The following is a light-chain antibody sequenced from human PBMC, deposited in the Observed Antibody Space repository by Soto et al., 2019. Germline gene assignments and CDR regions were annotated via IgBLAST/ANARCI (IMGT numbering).Light chain of an antibody. V-gene: IGKV3-15*01. J-gene: IGKJ4*01. CDR3: HQYNNWPLLT. CDR1: QSVNNT. Sequence: EIMVTQSPATLSVSPGARATLSCRSSQSVNNTLAWYQQKPGQAPRLLIYGASTRATGIPARIGGSGYGTEFTLTISSLQSEDFAIYYCHQYNNWPLLTCGGGTKVEIK. CDR2: GAS.